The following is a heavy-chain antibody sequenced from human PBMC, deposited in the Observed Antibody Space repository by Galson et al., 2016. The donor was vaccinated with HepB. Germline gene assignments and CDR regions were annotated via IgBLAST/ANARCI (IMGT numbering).Heavy chain of an antibody. CDR3: AKRAGLSGTPFDY. CDR1: GGSISSSNSF. V-gene: IGHV4-39*07. D-gene: IGHD3-10*01. J-gene: IGHJ4*02. Sequence: SETLSLTCTVSGGSISSSNSFWGWIRQPPGKGLEWIGIISYTGNTYYNPSLKIRVTISVDPSNNRFSLNLSSVTAADTAVYDCAKRAGLSGTPFDYWGQGSLVTVSS. CDR2: ISYTGNT.